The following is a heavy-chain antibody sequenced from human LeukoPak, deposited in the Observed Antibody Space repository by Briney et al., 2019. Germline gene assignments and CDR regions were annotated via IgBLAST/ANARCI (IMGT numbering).Heavy chain of an antibody. J-gene: IGHJ4*02. Sequence: ASVKVSCKVSGYTLTELSMHWVRQAPGKGLEWMGGFDPEDGETIYAQKFQGRVTMTEDTSTDTAYMELSSLRSEDTAVYYCATVPNCSGGSCYPPPDYYFDYWGQGTLVTVSS. D-gene: IGHD2-15*01. V-gene: IGHV1-24*01. CDR1: GYTLTELS. CDR3: ATVPNCSGGSCYPPPDYYFDY. CDR2: FDPEDGET.